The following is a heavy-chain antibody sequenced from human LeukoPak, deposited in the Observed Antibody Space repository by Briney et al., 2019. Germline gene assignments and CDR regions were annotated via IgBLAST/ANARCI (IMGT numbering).Heavy chain of an antibody. CDR3: ADAASYSVDY. CDR1: GGSVSSSFYY. D-gene: IGHD1-26*01. Sequence: PSETLSLTRTVSGGSVSSSFYYCGWIRQPPRKGLGWIGSMYFSGRTHYNPALKRRVTISVDTSKHQFSLQLTSVTAADTAVYYCADAASYSVDYWGQGTLVTVSS. J-gene: IGHJ4*02. V-gene: IGHV4-39*01. CDR2: MYFSGRT.